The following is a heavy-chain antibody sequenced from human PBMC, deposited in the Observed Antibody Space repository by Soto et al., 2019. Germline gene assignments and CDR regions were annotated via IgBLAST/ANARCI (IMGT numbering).Heavy chain of an antibody. Sequence: GASVKVSCKASGGTFSSYAISWVRQAPGQGLEWMGGIIPIFGTANYAQKFQGRVTITADESTSTAYMELSSLRSEDTAVYYCAGSKYSSSSGLGYYYGMDVWGQGTTVTVSS. V-gene: IGHV1-69*13. CDR1: GGTFSSYA. D-gene: IGHD6-6*01. CDR3: AGSKYSSSSGLGYYYGMDV. J-gene: IGHJ6*02. CDR2: IIPIFGTA.